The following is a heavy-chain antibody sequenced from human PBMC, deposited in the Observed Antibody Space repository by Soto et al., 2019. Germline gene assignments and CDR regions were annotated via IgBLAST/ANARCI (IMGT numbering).Heavy chain of an antibody. CDR2: IYPGDSDT. CDR1: GYSLTSYW. CDR3: ARHYYDILTGYSPQAFDI. Sequence: PGESLKLSCKGSGYSLTSYWIGWVRQMPGKGLEWMGIIYPGDSDTRYSPSFQGQVTISADKSISTAYLQWSSLKASDTAMYYCARHYYDILTGYSPQAFDIWGQGTMVTVSS. D-gene: IGHD3-9*01. V-gene: IGHV5-51*01. J-gene: IGHJ3*02.